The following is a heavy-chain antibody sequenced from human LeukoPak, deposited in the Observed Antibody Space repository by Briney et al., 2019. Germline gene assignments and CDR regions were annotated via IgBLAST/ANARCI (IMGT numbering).Heavy chain of an antibody. V-gene: IGHV4-61*01. CDR2: IYYSGST. Sequence: KPSETLSLTCTVSGASVSSGSYYWSWIRQPPGKGLEWIGYIYYSGSTNYNPSLKGRVTISVDTSKNQFSLKLSSVTAADTAVYYCARGSRGYSYGWGQGTLVTVSS. J-gene: IGHJ4*02. CDR1: GASVSSGSYY. CDR3: ARGSRGYSYG. D-gene: IGHD5-18*01.